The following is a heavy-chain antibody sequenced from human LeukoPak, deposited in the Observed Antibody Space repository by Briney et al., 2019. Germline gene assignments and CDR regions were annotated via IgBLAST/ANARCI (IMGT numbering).Heavy chain of an antibody. V-gene: IGHV3-33*01. Sequence: GGSLRLSCAASGFTFSSYGMHWVRQAPGKGLEWVAVIWYDGSNKYYADSMKGRFTISRDNSKNTLYLQMNSLRAEDTAVYYCARDPYYYDSSGYEYFQHWGQGTLVTVSS. CDR2: IWYDGSNK. CDR1: GFTFSSYG. CDR3: ARDPYYYDSSGYEYFQH. J-gene: IGHJ1*01. D-gene: IGHD3-22*01.